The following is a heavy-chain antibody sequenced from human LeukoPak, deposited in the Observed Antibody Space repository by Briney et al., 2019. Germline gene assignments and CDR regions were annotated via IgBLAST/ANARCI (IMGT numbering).Heavy chain of an antibody. CDR3: ARGAGYYMDV. V-gene: IGHV4-61*02. J-gene: IGHJ6*03. Sequence: SETLSLTCTVSGGSISSGFYYWSWIRQPAGKGLEWIGRIYTSGSTNYNPSLKSRVTISVDTSKNQFSLKLSSVTAADTAVYYCARGAGYYMDVWGKGTTVTVSS. D-gene: IGHD6-19*01. CDR2: IYTSGST. CDR1: GGSISSGFYY.